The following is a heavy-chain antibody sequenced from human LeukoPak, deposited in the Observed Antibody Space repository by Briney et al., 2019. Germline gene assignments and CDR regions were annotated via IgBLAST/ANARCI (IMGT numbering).Heavy chain of an antibody. Sequence: GGSLRLSCAASGFTFSSYAMSWVRQAPGKGLEWVSAISSSGGSTYHADSVRGRFTISRDNSKNTQYLQMNSLRVEDTAVYYCAKGAGYNYPYYFDYWGQGTLVTVSS. CDR3: AKGAGYNYPYYFDY. CDR2: ISSSGGST. D-gene: IGHD5-24*01. CDR1: GFTFSSYA. V-gene: IGHV3-23*01. J-gene: IGHJ4*02.